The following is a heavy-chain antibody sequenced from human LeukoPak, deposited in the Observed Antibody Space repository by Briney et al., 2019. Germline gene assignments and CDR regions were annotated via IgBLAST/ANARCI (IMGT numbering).Heavy chain of an antibody. D-gene: IGHD3-3*01. CDR2: IYYSGST. J-gene: IGHJ6*02. Sequence: SETLSLTCTVSGGSISSSSYYWGWIRQPPGKGLEWIGSIYYSGSTYYNPSLKNRVTISVDTSKNQFSLKLSSVTAADTAVYYCARPVRSDYDFWREVYGMDVWGQGTTVTVSS. CDR1: GGSISSSSYY. V-gene: IGHV4-39*01. CDR3: ARPVRSDYDFWREVYGMDV.